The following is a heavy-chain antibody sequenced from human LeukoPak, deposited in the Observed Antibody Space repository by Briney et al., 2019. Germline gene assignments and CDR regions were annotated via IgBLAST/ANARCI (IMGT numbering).Heavy chain of an antibody. CDR2: ISGSGGST. CDR3: AKDAKPYYYDSSGYYYAGAFDI. Sequence: GGSLRLSCAASGFTFSSYAMSWVRQAPGKGLEWVSAISGSGGSTYYADSVKGRFTISRDNSKNTLHLQMNSLRTEDTAVYYCAKDAKPYYYDSSGYYYAGAFDIWGQGTMVTVSS. D-gene: IGHD3-22*01. CDR1: GFTFSSYA. V-gene: IGHV3-23*01. J-gene: IGHJ3*02.